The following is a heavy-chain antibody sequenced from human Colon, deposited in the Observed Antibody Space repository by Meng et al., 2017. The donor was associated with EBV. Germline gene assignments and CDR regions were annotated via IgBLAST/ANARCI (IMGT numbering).Heavy chain of an antibody. Sequence: QVQLQGSGPGLVKPSQTLSLTFTVSGDSISSGEYFWSWIRQPPGKGLEWIGYMDYRGSTFYNPSLKSRVTISVDTSKNQFSLKLSSVIAADTAVYFCARGELLWDYWGQGTLVTVSS. J-gene: IGHJ4*02. CDR1: GDSISSGEYF. CDR2: MDYRGST. V-gene: IGHV4-30-4*01. D-gene: IGHD2-2*01. CDR3: ARGELLWDY.